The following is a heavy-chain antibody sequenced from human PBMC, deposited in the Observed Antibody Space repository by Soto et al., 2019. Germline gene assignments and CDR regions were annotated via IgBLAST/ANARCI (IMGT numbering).Heavy chain of an antibody. CDR1: GDSNSSYY. J-gene: IGHJ4*02. CDR3: ARARNLLTGYYKGGFYYFDF. CDR2: ISYSGST. D-gene: IGHD3-9*01. Sequence: QVQLQESGPGLVKPAETLSLTCTVSGDSNSSYYWSWIRQSPGKGLEWIGYISYSGSTTYNPSLKSRLTISLHTSNNQFSLTLDSVTAADTAVYYCARARNLLTGYYKGGFYYFDFWGQGTLVTVSS. V-gene: IGHV4-59*01.